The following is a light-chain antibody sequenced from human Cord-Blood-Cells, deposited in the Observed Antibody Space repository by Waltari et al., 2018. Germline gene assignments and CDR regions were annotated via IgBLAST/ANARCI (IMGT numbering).Light chain of an antibody. Sequence: QSVLTQPPSASGTPGQRVTISCSGSSSNIGSNTVNWYQQLPATAPKLLIYSNNHRPSGVPDRFSGSKSGTSASLAISGLQSEDEADYYGAAWDDSLNGYVFGTGTKVTVL. CDR2: SNN. V-gene: IGLV1-44*01. CDR3: AAWDDSLNGYV. J-gene: IGLJ1*01. CDR1: SSNIGSNT.